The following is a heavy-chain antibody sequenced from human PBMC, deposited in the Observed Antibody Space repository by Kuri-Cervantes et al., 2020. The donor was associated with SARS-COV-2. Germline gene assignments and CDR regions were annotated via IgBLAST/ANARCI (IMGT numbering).Heavy chain of an antibody. CDR2: IGTAGDP. CDR3: ARGLDYDSSGYYRARGGVGYYYGMDV. CDR1: GFTFSSYD. Sequence: GESLKISCAASGFTFSSYDMHWVRQATGKGLEWVSAIGTAGDPYYPGSVKGRFTISRENAKNSLYLQMNSLRAGDTAVYYCARGLDYDSSGYYRARGGVGYYYGMDVWGQGTTVTVSS. D-gene: IGHD3-22*01. J-gene: IGHJ6*02. V-gene: IGHV3-13*05.